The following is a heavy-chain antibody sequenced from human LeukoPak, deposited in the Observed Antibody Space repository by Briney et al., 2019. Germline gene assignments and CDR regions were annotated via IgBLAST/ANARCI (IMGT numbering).Heavy chain of an antibody. CDR3: ARDSHTTKNDFDI. Sequence: GASVKVSCKASGYTFTGYYMHWVRQAPGQGLEWMGWINPNSGTNYAQKFQGRVTLTRDTSISTAYMDLSRLTSDDTAVYYCARDSHTTKNDFDIWGQGTMVIVSS. CDR2: INPNSGT. D-gene: IGHD4-11*01. V-gene: IGHV1-2*02. CDR1: GYTFTGYY. J-gene: IGHJ3*02.